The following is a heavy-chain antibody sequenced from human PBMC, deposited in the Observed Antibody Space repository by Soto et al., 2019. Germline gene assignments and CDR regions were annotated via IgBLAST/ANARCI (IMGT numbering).Heavy chain of an antibody. CDR2: IYYSGST. CDR1: GGSISSSSYY. CDR3: ARRTYCTNGVCYITYFDY. J-gene: IGHJ4*02. D-gene: IGHD2-8*01. V-gene: IGHV4-39*01. Sequence: QLQLQESGPGLVKPSETLSLTCTVSGGSISSSSYYWGWIRQPPGKGLEWIGSIYYSGSTYYNPSLKSRVTISLDTSKNQFSLKLSSVTAADTAVYYCARRTYCTNGVCYITYFDYWGQGTLVTVSS.